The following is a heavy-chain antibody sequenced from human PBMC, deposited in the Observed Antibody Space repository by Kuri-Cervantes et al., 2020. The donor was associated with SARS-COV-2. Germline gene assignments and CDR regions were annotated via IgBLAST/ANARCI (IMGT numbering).Heavy chain of an antibody. CDR3: ARLRGRDPQAHLGRSPFDY. CDR2: ISYNGSNK. CDR1: GFTFSSYG. D-gene: IGHD2-21*02. V-gene: IGHV3-30*03. Sequence: GESLKISCAASGFTFSSYGMHWVRQAPGKGLEWVSVISYNGSNKYAADSVKGRFTISRDNSKNTLYLQMNSLRAEDTAVYYCARLRGRDPQAHLGRSPFDYWGQGTLVTVSS. J-gene: IGHJ4*02.